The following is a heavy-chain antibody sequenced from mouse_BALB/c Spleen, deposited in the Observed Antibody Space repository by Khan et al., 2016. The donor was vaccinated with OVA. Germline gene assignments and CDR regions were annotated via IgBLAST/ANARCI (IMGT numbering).Heavy chain of an antibody. CDR1: GYTFTSYW. Sequence: LQQPGSELVRPGASVKLSCKASGYTFTSYWMHWVKQRPGQGLEWIGNIYPGSGSTKYDEKFKSKATLTVDTSSSTAYMQLSSLPSEDSAVYYCTRWSYFAMDYWGQGTSVTVSS. V-gene: IGHV1S22*01. CDR2: IYPGSGST. J-gene: IGHJ4*01. CDR3: TRWSYFAMDY.